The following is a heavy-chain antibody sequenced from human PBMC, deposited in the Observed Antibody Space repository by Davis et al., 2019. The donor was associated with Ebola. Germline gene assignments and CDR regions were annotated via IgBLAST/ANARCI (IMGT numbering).Heavy chain of an antibody. CDR3: AITLVRFLEWLSLDY. J-gene: IGHJ4*02. D-gene: IGHD3-3*01. CDR1: GGTFSSYA. CDR2: ISAYNGNT. Sequence: AVSVKVSCKASGGTFSSYAISWVRQAPGQGLEWMGWISAYNGNTNYAQKLQGRVTMTTDTSTSTAYMELRSLRSDDTAVYYCAITLVRFLEWLSLDYWGQGTLVTVSS. V-gene: IGHV1-18*01.